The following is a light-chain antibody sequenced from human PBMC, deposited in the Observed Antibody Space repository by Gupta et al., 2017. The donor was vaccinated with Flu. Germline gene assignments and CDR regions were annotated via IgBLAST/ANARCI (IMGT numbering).Light chain of an antibody. V-gene: IGLV3-21*02. CDR3: QVWDGGRDDSGL. J-gene: IGLJ2*01. Sequence: SYELTQAPSVSVAPGQTARMTCEGNNIASKSVHWYQQKPGQAPVVLVYDNSDRPSGIPERFSGSHSGNTATLTINRVDAGDEADYYCQVWDGGRDDSGLFGGGTKLTVL. CDR2: DNS. CDR1: NIASKS.